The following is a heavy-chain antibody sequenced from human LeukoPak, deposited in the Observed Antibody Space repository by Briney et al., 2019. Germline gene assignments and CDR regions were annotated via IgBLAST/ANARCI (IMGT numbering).Heavy chain of an antibody. V-gene: IGHV4-38-2*01. J-gene: IGHJ5*02. D-gene: IGHD3-10*01. CDR1: GYSISSGYY. CDR3: ARVTLVRGVSNCFDL. Sequence: SETLSLTCAVSGYSISSGYYWGWIRQPPGKGLEWIGNIYHSGSTDYNPSLKSRLTISVDTSKNQFSLKLNSVTAADTAIYYCARVTLVRGVSNCFDLWGQGTLVTVSS. CDR2: IYHSGST.